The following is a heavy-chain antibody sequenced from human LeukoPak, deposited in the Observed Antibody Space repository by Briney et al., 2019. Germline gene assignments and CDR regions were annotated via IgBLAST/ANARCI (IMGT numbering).Heavy chain of an antibody. V-gene: IGHV3-72*01. Sequence: GGSLRLSCAASGFSFSVYYMAWVRQAPGKGLEWVGLSRNKENRYSTEYGASMKGRVTISRDDSKNLMYLEMKSLKGEDTAVYYCVGGYDYWGQGTLVTVSS. CDR1: GFSFSVYY. D-gene: IGHD2-15*01. CDR3: VGGYDY. J-gene: IGHJ4*02. CDR2: SRNKENRYST.